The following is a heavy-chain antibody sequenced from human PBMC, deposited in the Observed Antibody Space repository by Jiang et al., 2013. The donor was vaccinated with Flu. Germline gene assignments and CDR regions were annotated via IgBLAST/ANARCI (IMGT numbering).Heavy chain of an antibody. V-gene: IGHV4-61*01. CDR3: ASRMTPPGAFDI. Sequence: GPGLVKPSQTLSLTCTVSGGSVSSGSYYWSWIRQPPGKGLEWIGYIYYSGSTNYNPSLKSRVTISVDTSKNQFSLKLSSVTAADTAVYYCASRMTPPGAFDIWGQGTMVTISS. CDR2: IYYSGST. D-gene: IGHD1-14*01. J-gene: IGHJ3*02. CDR1: GGSVSSGSYY.